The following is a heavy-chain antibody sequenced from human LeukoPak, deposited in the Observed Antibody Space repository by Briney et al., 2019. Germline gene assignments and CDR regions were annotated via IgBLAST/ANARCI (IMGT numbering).Heavy chain of an antibody. Sequence: NLSETLSLTCTISGGSISTYYWSWIRQPPGKGLEWIGYIYYSGITKYNPSVKSRVTISVDTSKNQFSLKVSSVTAADTAVYYCARGTNMMASLRFDPWGQGTLVTVSS. D-gene: IGHD2-8*01. CDR3: ARGTNMMASLRFDP. V-gene: IGHV4-59*01. CDR1: GGSISTYY. CDR2: IYYSGIT. J-gene: IGHJ5*02.